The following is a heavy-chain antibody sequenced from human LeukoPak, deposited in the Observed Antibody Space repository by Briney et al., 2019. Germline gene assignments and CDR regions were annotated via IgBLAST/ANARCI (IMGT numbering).Heavy chain of an antibody. Sequence: ASVKVSCKASGYTFTSYDINWVRQATRQELAGVGWMNPNSGNTAYAQKSQVRVTIKRNPSISTAYMELSSLRSEDTAVYYCGSLYNYDRSGYYYGWGQGTLVTVSS. CDR3: GSLYNYDRSGYYYG. CDR1: GYTFTSYD. CDR2: MNPNSGNT. J-gene: IGHJ4*02. D-gene: IGHD3-22*01. V-gene: IGHV1-8*03.